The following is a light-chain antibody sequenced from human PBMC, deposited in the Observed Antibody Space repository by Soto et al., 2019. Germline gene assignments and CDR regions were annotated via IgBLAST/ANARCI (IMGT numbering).Light chain of an antibody. CDR2: AAY. J-gene: IGKJ1*01. V-gene: IGKV1-39*01. CDR3: QQSYSTLGT. CDR1: QSISSY. Sequence: DIQMTQSPSSLSASVGDRVTITCRASQSISSYLNWYQQKPGKAHKLLIYAAYSLQSGVPSRFSGSGSGTDFTLTISSLQPGDFATYYCQQSYSTLGTFGQGTKVDIK.